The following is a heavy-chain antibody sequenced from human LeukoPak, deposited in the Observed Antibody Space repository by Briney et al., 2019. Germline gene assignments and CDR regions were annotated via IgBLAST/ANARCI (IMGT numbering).Heavy chain of an antibody. D-gene: IGHD2-15*01. CDR1: GFTFSDYY. CDR3: ARQRRYCSGDNCYQRTFDY. V-gene: IGHV3-11*04. Sequence: GGSLRLSCAASGFTFSDYYMSWIRQAPGKGLEWVSYISSSGSGTYYADSVKGRFTISRDNAKNSLYLQMNSLRAEDTAVYYCARQRRYCSGDNCYQRTFDYWGQGTLVTVSS. CDR2: ISSSGSGT. J-gene: IGHJ4*02.